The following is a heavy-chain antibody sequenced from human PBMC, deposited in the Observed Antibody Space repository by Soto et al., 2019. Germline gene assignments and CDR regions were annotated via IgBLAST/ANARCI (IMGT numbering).Heavy chain of an antibody. CDR1: GFTFRSYT. Sequence: EVQLVESGGGLVKPGGSLRLSCEDSGFTFRSYTMNWVRRAPGKGLEWVSSISSRSTNTHYADSVRGRFTISRDNAKRSLYRQMNSLRAEDTAGYDCARGPLYYFDYWGQGTLVTVSS. CDR2: ISSRSTNT. V-gene: IGHV3-21*02. CDR3: ARGPLYYFDY. J-gene: IGHJ4*02.